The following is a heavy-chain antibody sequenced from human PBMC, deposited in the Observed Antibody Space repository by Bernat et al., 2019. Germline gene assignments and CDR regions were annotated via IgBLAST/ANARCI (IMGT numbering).Heavy chain of an antibody. CDR1: GFTFSSYG. CDR3: AKVGNNWNPIF. Sequence: QVQLVESGGGVVQPGRSLRLSCAASGFTFSSYGMHWVRQAPGKGLEWVAVISYDGSNKYYADSVKGRFTISRDNSKNTLYLQMNRLRAEDTAVYYCAKVGNNWNPIFWGQGTLVTVSS. V-gene: IGHV3-30*18. D-gene: IGHD1-20*01. CDR2: ISYDGSNK. J-gene: IGHJ4*02.